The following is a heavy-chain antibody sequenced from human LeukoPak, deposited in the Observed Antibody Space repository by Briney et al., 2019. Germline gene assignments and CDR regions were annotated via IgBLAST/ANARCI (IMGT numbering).Heavy chain of an antibody. Sequence: SETLSLTCTVSGGSISSGDYYWSWIRQPPGKGLEWIGYIYSGSTYYNPSLKSRVTISVDTSKNQFSLKLSSVTAADTAVYYCASRPTVAATGYYFDYWGQGTLVTVSS. CDR1: GGSISSGDYY. D-gene: IGHD2-15*01. V-gene: IGHV4-30-4*01. CDR3: ASRPTVAATGYYFDY. J-gene: IGHJ4*02. CDR2: IYSGST.